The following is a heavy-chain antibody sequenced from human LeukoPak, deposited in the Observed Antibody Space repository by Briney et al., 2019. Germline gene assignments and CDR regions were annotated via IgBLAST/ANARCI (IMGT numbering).Heavy chain of an antibody. D-gene: IGHD6-13*01. CDR3: ARYKAAAVFDP. Sequence: SQTLSLTCTVSGGSISSGYSWTWIRQAAGKGLEWIGRIYISGNTDQNPSLRSRVTVSMDTSKNQFSLKLSSVTAADTAVYYCARYKAAAVFDPWGQGTLVTVSS. J-gene: IGHJ5*02. CDR2: IYISGNT. CDR1: GGSISSGYS. V-gene: IGHV4-61*02.